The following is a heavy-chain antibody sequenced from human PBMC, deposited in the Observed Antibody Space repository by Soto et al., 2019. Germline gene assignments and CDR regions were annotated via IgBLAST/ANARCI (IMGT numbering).Heavy chain of an antibody. V-gene: IGHV1-18*01. Sequence: QVHLVQSGGEVKKPGASVKVSCEASGYTFTTYGISWVRQAPGQGPEWVGWISASNGHTNYAQNLQGRVTMTTDTSTSTAYMELRSLRSDDTAVYYCARDYDYIWGSYRPLDFWCQGTLVTVSS. D-gene: IGHD3-16*02. J-gene: IGHJ4*02. CDR1: GYTFTTYG. CDR2: ISASNGHT. CDR3: ARDYDYIWGSYRPLDF.